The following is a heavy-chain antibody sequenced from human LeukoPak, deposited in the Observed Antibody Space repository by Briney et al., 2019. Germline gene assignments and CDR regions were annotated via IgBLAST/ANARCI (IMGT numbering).Heavy chain of an antibody. CDR3: TRGYDLLTGYYDFDY. D-gene: IGHD3-9*01. CDR1: GYTFTSYY. Sequence: GASVKVSCKASGYTFTSYYMHWARQAPGQGLEWMGIINPSGSVTRYAQKFQGRVTVTGDTSTSTVYMELSSLRSEDTAVYYCTRGYDLLTGYYDFDYWGQGTLVTVSS. J-gene: IGHJ4*02. V-gene: IGHV1-46*01. CDR2: INPSGSVT.